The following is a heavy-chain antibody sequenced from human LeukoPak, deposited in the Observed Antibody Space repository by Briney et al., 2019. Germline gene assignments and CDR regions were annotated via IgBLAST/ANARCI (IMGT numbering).Heavy chain of an antibody. J-gene: IGHJ3*02. CDR2: ISAYNGNA. CDR1: GYTFTSYG. CDR3: ARDARGAAAADDPFDI. D-gene: IGHD6-13*01. Sequence: GASVTVSCKASGYTFTSYGISWVRQAPGQGLEWMGWISAYNGNANYAQKLQGRVTMTTDTSTSTAYMELRSLRSDDTAVYYCARDARGAAAADDPFDIWGQGTMVTVSS. V-gene: IGHV1-18*01.